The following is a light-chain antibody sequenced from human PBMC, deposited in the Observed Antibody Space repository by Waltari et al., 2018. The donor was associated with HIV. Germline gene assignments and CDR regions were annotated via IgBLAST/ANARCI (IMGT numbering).Light chain of an antibody. J-gene: IGLJ2*01. CDR1: DPHVGSHH. CDR3: GAWDDNLRGL. V-gene: IGLV1-47*01. Sequence: QAVLPQTPSASASPGQKITITCSGTDPHVGSHHVYWYHQLPGRAPKLRLYKNNQRSSGVPDRFSGSKSGTSASLTISGLRSEDEGTYFCGAWDDNLRGLFGAGTKLTVL. CDR2: KNN.